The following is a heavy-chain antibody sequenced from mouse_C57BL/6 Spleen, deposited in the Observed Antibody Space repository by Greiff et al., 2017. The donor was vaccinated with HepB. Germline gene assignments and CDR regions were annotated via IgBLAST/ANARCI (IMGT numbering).Heavy chain of an antibody. CDR2: IDPETGGT. J-gene: IGHJ2*01. CDR1: GYTFTDYE. CDR3: TRGGGFVDY. V-gene: IGHV1-15*01. Sequence: VQLQQSGAELVRPGASVTLSCKASGYTFTDYEMHWVKQTPVHGLEWIGAIDPETGGTAYNQKFKGKAILTADKSSSTAYMELRSLTSEDSTVYYCTRGGGFVDYWGQGTTLTVSS. D-gene: IGHD1-1*02.